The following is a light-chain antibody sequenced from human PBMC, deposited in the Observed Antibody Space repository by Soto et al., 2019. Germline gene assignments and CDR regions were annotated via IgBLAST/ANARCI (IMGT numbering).Light chain of an antibody. J-gene: IGKJ1*01. V-gene: IGKV1-5*01. CDR2: DAS. CDR3: QHYNSYWT. CDR1: QSISSW. Sequence: DIQITQSPSTLSAPALYRVTITCRASQSISSWLAWYQQKPGKAPKLVIYDASSLESGVPSRFSGSGSGTEFTLTISSLQPDDFATYYCQHYNSYWTFGQGTKVDIK.